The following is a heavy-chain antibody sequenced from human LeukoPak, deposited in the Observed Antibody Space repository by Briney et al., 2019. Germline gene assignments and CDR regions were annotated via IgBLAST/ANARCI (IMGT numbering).Heavy chain of an antibody. Sequence: ASVKVSCKASGYTFSDNYIHWVRQAPGQGLEWVGWIKPNTGATRCSKRFQGRVTMTRDTSVSTAYMELTSLRPDDTAVYFCAREFRVVMTAFLDYWGQGTLVIVSS. D-gene: IGHD2-21*02. CDR3: AREFRVVMTAFLDY. CDR1: GYTFSDNY. J-gene: IGHJ4*02. V-gene: IGHV1-2*02. CDR2: IKPNTGAT.